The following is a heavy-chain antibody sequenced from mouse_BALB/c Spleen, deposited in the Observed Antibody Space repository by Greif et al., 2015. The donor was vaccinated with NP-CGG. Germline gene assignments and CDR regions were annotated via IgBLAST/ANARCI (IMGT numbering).Heavy chain of an antibody. CDR3: ARGDGSSYWFAY. D-gene: IGHD1-1*01. CDR1: GYTFSSHW. CDR2: ILPGSGST. V-gene: IGHV1-9*01. J-gene: IGHJ3*01. Sequence: VQLQQSGAELMKPGASVKISCKATGYTFSSHWIEWVKQTPGHGLEWIGEILPGSGSTNYNEKFKGKATFTADTSSNTAYMQLSSLTSEDSAVYYCARGDGSSYWFAYWGQGTLVTVSA.